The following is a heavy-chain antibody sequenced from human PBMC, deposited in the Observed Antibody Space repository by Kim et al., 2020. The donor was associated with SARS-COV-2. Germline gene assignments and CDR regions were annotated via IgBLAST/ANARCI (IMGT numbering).Heavy chain of an antibody. V-gene: IGHV7-4-1*02. Sequence: ASVKVSCKASGYTFTGYALNWVRQAPGQGLEWIGWIDTNTGNPTYAQGFTGRFVFSLDTSVSTTYLQINALRADDTAMYYCVRGGPVGAYPRAPSYWGQGTLVTVSS. CDR3: VRGGPVGAYPRAPSY. CDR1: GYTFTGYA. J-gene: IGHJ4*02. CDR2: IDTNTGNP. D-gene: IGHD1-26*01.